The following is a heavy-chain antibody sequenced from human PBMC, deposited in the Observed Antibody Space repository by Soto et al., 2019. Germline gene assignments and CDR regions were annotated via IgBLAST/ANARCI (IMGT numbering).Heavy chain of an antibody. Sequence: PGGSLRLSCAVSGFTFSSYSMHWVRQDPDMGLEWVAFISFAGNNKYYADSVKGRFTISRDNSNNMLYLEMNSLRPDDTAVYYCARDRQKALAAVAATGGFDYWGQGTPVTVSS. CDR2: ISFAGNNK. V-gene: IGHV3-30*04. J-gene: IGHJ4*02. CDR3: ARDRQKALAAVAATGGFDY. CDR1: GFTFSSYS. D-gene: IGHD2-15*01.